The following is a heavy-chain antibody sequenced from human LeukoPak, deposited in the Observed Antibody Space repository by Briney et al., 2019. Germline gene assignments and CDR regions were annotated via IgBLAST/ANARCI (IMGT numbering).Heavy chain of an antibody. V-gene: IGHV4-34*01. CDR1: GGPFSGYY. J-gene: IGHJ4*02. CDR3: ARGRDDSGGLFFDY. CDR2: IYHSGST. Sequence: PSDTLSLPCAVYGGPFSGYYWRWIRQPPGKGLEWIGEIYHSGSTNYSPSIKSRVTISLDTSKNQFSLKLSSATAADTAVYHCARGRDDSGGLFFDYWGQGTLVTVSS. D-gene: IGHD3-22*01.